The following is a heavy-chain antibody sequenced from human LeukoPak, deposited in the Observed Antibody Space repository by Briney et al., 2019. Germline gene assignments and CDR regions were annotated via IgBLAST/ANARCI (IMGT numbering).Heavy chain of an antibody. V-gene: IGHV1-2*06. CDR3: AREVGYSSSYYGRFDP. J-gene: IGHJ5*02. CDR2: VNPNNGVP. D-gene: IGHD2-2*01. Sequence: ASVKVSCKASGYIFTGDYMHWVRQAPGQGLEWMGRVNPNNGVPNYAQKFQGRVTMTRDTAISTFYMELSSLRSDDTAVYFCAREVGYSSSYYGRFDPWGQGTLVIVSS. CDR1: GYIFTGDY.